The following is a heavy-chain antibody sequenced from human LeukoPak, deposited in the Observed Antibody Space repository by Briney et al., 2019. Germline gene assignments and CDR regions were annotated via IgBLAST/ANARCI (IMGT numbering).Heavy chain of an antibody. CDR2: ISSSSSTI. CDR3: AREGRWLHPTRDY. D-gene: IGHD5-24*01. J-gene: IGHJ4*02. V-gene: IGHV3-48*01. CDR1: GFSFNTYS. Sequence: GGSLRLSCAASGFSFNTYSMNWVRQAPGKGLEWVSYISSSSSTIYYADSVKGRFTISRDNAENSVYLQMNSLRAEDTAVYYCAREGRWLHPTRDYWGQGTLVTVSS.